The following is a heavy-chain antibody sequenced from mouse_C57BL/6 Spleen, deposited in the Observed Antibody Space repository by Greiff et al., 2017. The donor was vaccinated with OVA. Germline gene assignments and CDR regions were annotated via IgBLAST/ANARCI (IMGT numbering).Heavy chain of an antibody. J-gene: IGHJ1*03. CDR1: GILLPSYG. CDR2: IWGGGST. D-gene: IGHD2-4*01. V-gene: IGHV2-9*01. CDR3: AKQRDYDLYFEV. Sequence: VMLAELGLGLVAPSQSLSITCTVSGILLPSYGVDWVRQAPGTGLEWLGVIWGGGSTNYNLALMSRLSISKNNCKSQVFLKINSQHTDDTAIYYCAKQRDYDLYFEVWNTGTTVTVTS.